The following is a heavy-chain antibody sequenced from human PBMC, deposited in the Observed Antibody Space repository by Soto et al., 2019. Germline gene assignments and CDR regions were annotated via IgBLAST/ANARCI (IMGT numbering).Heavy chain of an antibody. D-gene: IGHD4-17*01. CDR1: GFTFSSSG. CDR3: ANHGGFDF. Sequence: EGQLLQSGGGLVQPGESLRVSCAASGFTFSSSGMSWVRQAPGKGLEWVSSISVRGDYRYYADSVKGRFTISRDNSKNTLYLHMNSLTAEDTAVYYCANHGGFDFWGQGTMVAVSS. J-gene: IGHJ3*01. CDR2: ISVRGDYR. V-gene: IGHV3-23*01.